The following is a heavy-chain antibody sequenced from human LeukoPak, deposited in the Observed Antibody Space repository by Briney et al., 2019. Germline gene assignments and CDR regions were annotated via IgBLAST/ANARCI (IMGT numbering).Heavy chain of an antibody. D-gene: IGHD6-19*01. Sequence: GGSLRLSCAASRFTLSSYGIHWVRQAPGKGLEWVAVISYDGSNKYYADSVKGRFTISRDNSKNTLYLQMNSLRAEDTAVYYCAREGGEYSSGWYGEANWFDPWGQGTLVTVSS. CDR3: AREGGEYSSGWYGEANWFDP. J-gene: IGHJ5*02. CDR1: RFTLSSYG. CDR2: ISYDGSNK. V-gene: IGHV3-30*03.